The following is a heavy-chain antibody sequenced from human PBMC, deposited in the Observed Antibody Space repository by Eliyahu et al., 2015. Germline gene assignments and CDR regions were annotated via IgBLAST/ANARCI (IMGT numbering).Heavy chain of an antibody. CDR2: ISTSSTYI. CDR1: GFTFNNYW. V-gene: IGHV3-21*01. CDR3: ARVTSSSFDP. J-gene: IGHJ5*02. Sequence: EVQLVESGGGLVQPGGSLRLSCAASGFTFNNYWMSWVRPAPGKGLEWVSSISTSSTYIYYADSVKGRFTISRDNAKDSLYLQMNSLRAEDTAVYYCARVTSSSFDPWGQGTLVTVSS. D-gene: IGHD6-13*01.